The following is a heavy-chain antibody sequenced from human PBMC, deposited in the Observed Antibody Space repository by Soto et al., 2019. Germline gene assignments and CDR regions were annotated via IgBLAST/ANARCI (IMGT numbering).Heavy chain of an antibody. Sequence: GSLRLSCAASGFTFSDYYMSWIRQAPGKGLEWVSYISSSSSYTNYADSVKGRFTISRDNSKNTLYLQMNSLRAEDTAVYYCAKDPPTWYDFWSGYYYFDYWGQGTLVTVSS. CDR3: AKDPPTWYDFWSGYYYFDY. CDR2: ISSSSSYT. J-gene: IGHJ4*02. D-gene: IGHD3-3*01. CDR1: GFTFSDYY. V-gene: IGHV3-11*05.